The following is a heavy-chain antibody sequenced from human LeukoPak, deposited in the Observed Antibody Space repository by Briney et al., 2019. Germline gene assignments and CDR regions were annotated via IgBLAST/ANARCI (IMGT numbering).Heavy chain of an antibody. CDR1: GFTFSSYA. J-gene: IGHJ4*02. CDR3: AKLPAKMTTVTTGYFDY. V-gene: IGHV3-23*01. D-gene: IGHD4-11*01. CDR2: ISGSGGST. Sequence: PGGFLRLSCAASGFTFSSYAMSWVRQAPGKGLEWVSAISGSGGSTYYADSVKGRFTISRDNSKNTLYLQMNSLRAEDTAVYYCAKLPAKMTTVTTGYFDYWGQGTLVTVSS.